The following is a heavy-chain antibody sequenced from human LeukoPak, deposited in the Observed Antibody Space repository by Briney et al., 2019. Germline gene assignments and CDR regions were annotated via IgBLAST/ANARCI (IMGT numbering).Heavy chain of an antibody. CDR2: INWNGGST. V-gene: IGHV3-20*04. D-gene: IGHD3-16*01. J-gene: IGHJ1*01. CDR1: GFTFSSYA. CDR3: AKDDDWGRYKH. Sequence: GGSLRLSCAASGFTFSSYAMSWVRQAPGKGLEWVSGINWNGGSTGYADSVKGRFTISRDNAKNSLYLQMNSLRAEDTAVYYCAKDDDWGRYKHWGQGTLVTVSS.